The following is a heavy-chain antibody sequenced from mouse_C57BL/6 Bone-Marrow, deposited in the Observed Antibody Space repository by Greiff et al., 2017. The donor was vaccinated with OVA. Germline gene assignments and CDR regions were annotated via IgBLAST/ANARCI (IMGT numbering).Heavy chain of an antibody. Sequence: VKVEESGPGLVAPSQSLSITCTVSGFSLTSYAISWVRQPPGKGLEWLGVIWTGGGTNYNSALISSLGISKDNSKSQVFLKMNSLQTDDTSRYYCARNFYGNHWYFDVWGTGTTVTVSS. D-gene: IGHD2-1*01. V-gene: IGHV2-9-1*01. CDR3: ARNFYGNHWYFDV. J-gene: IGHJ1*03. CDR1: GFSLTSYA. CDR2: IWTGGGT.